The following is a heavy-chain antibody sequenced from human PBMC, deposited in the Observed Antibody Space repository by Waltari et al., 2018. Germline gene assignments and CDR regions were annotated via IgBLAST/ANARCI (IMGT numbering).Heavy chain of an antibody. CDR2: IIPIFGTA. D-gene: IGHD2-2*01. J-gene: IGHJ2*01. CDR3: ASYCSSTSCSRWYFDL. Sequence: QVQLVQSGAEVKKPGSSVKVSCKASGGTFSSYAISWVRQAPGQGLEWMGGIIPIFGTANYAQKFQGRVTITTDESTSTAYMELSSLRSEDTAVYYCASYCSSTSCSRWYFDLWGRGTLVTVSS. V-gene: IGHV1-69*05. CDR1: GGTFSSYA.